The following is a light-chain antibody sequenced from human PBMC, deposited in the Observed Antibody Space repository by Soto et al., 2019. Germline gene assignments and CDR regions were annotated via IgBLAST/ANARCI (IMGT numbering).Light chain of an antibody. V-gene: IGKV1-5*03. CDR2: KAS. Sequence: DIQMTQSPSTLSASVGDRVTITCRASQSISSWLAWYQQKPGKAPNLLIYKASSLESGVPSRFSGDGSGTEFTLTISSLQPDDFATYYCQQYNSYLWTFGQGTKVEIK. CDR1: QSISSW. CDR3: QQYNSYLWT. J-gene: IGKJ1*01.